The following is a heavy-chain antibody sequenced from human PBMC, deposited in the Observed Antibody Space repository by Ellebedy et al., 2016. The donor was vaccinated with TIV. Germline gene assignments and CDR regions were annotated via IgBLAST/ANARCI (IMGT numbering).Heavy chain of an antibody. CDR3: ARRYMDV. CDR2: IKQDGSAK. Sequence: GESLKISXAASGFTFSSYWMQRVRQAPGKGLEWVANIKQDGSAKYYVDSVKGRFTISRDNAKNSVYLQMNNLRAEDTAVYYCARRYMDVWGKGTTVTVSS. CDR1: GFTFSSYW. V-gene: IGHV3-7*01. J-gene: IGHJ6*03.